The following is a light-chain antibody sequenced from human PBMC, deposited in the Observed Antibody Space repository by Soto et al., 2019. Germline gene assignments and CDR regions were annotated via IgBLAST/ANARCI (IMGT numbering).Light chain of an antibody. CDR1: SSDVGTYNY. J-gene: IGLJ1*01. CDR3: SSYTGSSTLYV. Sequence: QSVLTXPASVSGSPGQSITISCTGTSSDVGTYNYVSWYQQHPGKAPKVMIYEVTYRPSGVSNRFSGSKSGNTASLTISGLQAEDEAEYYCSSYTGSSTLYVFGTGTKVTVL. V-gene: IGLV2-14*01. CDR2: EVT.